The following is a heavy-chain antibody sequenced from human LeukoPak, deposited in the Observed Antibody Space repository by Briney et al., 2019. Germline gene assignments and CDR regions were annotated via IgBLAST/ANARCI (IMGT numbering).Heavy chain of an antibody. CDR2: IKSKTDAGTI. D-gene: IGHD6-6*01. CDR3: TTDPIGSSSPFDY. J-gene: IGHJ4*02. CDR1: GFTFSNAR. V-gene: IGHV3-15*01. Sequence: GGSLRLSCAASGFTFSNARMSWVRQAPGKGLEWVGGIKSKTDAGTIDYATPVQGRFTISRDDSKNTLYLQINSLKTEDTAIYYCTTDPIGSSSPFDYWGQGTLVTVSS.